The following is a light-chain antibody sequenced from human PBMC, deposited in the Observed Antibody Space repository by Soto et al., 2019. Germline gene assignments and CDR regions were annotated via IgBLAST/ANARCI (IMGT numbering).Light chain of an antibody. CDR2: KAS. CDR1: QYISSW. J-gene: IGKJ1*01. V-gene: IGKV1-5*03. CDR3: QQYNSQRT. Sequence: DIQMTQSPSTLSASVGDRVTITCRASQYISSWLAWYQQKPGEAPKLLIYKASSLESGVPSRFSGSGSGTEFTLTISSLQPDDFATYYCQQYNSQRTFGQGTKVEIK.